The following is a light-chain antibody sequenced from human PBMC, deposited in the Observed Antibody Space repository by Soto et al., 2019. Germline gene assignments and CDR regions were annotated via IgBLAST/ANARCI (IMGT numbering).Light chain of an antibody. CDR2: GAS. CDR3: QQYGSTPFT. V-gene: IGKV3-20*01. Sequence: EIVVTQSPGTLSLSPGERATLSCRASQSVSSNYLAWYQQKPGQAPRLLIYGASSRASDIPDRFSGSGSGTDFTLIIISLEPEDFAMYYCQQYGSTPFTFGPGTKVDVK. J-gene: IGKJ3*01. CDR1: QSVSSNY.